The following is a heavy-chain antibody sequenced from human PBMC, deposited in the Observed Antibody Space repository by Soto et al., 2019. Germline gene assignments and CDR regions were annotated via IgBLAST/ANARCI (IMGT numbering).Heavy chain of an antibody. V-gene: IGHV1-46*01. CDR2: INPSGGST. D-gene: IGHD6-6*01. Sequence: GASVKVSCKASGYTFTSYYMHWVRQAPGQGLEWMGIINPSGGSTSYAQKFQGRVTMTRDTSTSTVYMELSSLRSEDTAVYYCARPVAARPTPDAFDIWGQGTMVTVSS. CDR1: GYTFTSYY. CDR3: ARPVAARPTPDAFDI. J-gene: IGHJ3*02.